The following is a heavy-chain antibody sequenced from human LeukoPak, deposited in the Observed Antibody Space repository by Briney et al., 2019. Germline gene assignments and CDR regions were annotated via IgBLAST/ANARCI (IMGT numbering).Heavy chain of an antibody. V-gene: IGHV3-7*01. CDR3: ARSAGSSGWYEGYYFDY. D-gene: IGHD6-13*01. CDR1: GFTFSRYW. CDR2: IKQDGSEK. J-gene: IGHJ4*02. Sequence: PGGSLRLSCAASGFTFSRYWMSWVRQAPGKGLEWVDNIKQDGSEKYYVDSVKGRFTISRDNAKISLYLQMNSLRAEDTAIYYCARSAGSSGWYEGYYFDYWGQGTLVTVSS.